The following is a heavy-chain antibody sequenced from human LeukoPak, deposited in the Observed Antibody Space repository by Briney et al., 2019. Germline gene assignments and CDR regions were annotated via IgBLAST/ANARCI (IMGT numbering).Heavy chain of an antibody. CDR3: ASHPYDILTGPSFEY. J-gene: IGHJ4*01. CDR1: GFAYRSVF. Sequence: QPGGSYAGDRAASGFAYRSVFWHLVRQAPGKGLVWVSRINRDGRSTTYADSVKGRFTISRDNAKNTLYLQMNSLRAEVTAVYYGASHPYDILTGPSFEYSGHRNP. V-gene: IGHV3-74*01. D-gene: IGHD3-9*01. CDR2: INRDGRST.